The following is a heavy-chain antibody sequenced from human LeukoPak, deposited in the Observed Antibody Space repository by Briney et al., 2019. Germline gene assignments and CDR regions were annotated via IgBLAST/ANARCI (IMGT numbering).Heavy chain of an antibody. J-gene: IGHJ6*02. Sequence: SETLSLTCTVSGGSISSGGYYWSWIRQHPGKGLEWIGYIYYSGSTYYNPSLKSRVTISVDTSKNQFSLKLSSVTAADTAVYYCARDIAAAGTDGNYYYYGMDVWGQGTTVTVSS. CDR3: ARDIAAAGTDGNYYYYGMDV. V-gene: IGHV4-31*03. D-gene: IGHD6-13*01. CDR2: IYYSGST. CDR1: GGSISSGGYY.